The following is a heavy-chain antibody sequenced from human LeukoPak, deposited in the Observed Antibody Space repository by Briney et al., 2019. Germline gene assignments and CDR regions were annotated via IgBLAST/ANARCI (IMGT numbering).Heavy chain of an antibody. CDR3: ATDGRGEAIR. D-gene: IGHD4-17*01. V-gene: IGHV4-30-4*01. Sequence: PSETLSLTCTVSGGSISSADYYWSWIRQPPGKALEWIGYIYYSGSTYYNPSLKSRVTISLDTSKNQFSLKLSSVTAADTAVYYCATDGRGEAIRWGQGTLVTVSS. J-gene: IGHJ4*02. CDR1: GGSISSADYY. CDR2: IYYSGST.